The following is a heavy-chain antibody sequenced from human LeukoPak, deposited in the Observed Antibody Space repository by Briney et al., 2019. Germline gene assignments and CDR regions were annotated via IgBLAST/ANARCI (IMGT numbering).Heavy chain of an antibody. J-gene: IGHJ3*02. CDR1: GFTFDDYA. CDR3: AKSWTYDSAFDI. CDR2: ISWNSGSI. Sequence: GRSLRLSCAASGFTFDDYAMHWVRQAPGKGLEWVSGISWNSGSIGYADSVKGRFTISRDNAKNSLYLQMNSLRAEDTALYYCAKSWTYDSAFDIWGQGIMVTVSS. D-gene: IGHD3-22*01. V-gene: IGHV3-9*01.